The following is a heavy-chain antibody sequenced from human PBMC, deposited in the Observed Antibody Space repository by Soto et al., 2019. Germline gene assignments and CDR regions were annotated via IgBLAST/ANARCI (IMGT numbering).Heavy chain of an antibody. J-gene: IGHJ5*02. CDR1: GGSFSGYY. Sequence: SETLSLTCAVYGGSFSGYYWSWIRQPPGKGLEWIGEINHSGSTNYNPSLKSRVTISVDTSKNQFSLKLSSVTAADTAVYYCARGGWYILPGYWINWSDPWCQGTLGT. CDR2: INHSGST. V-gene: IGHV4-34*01. CDR3: ARGGWYILPGYWINWSDP. D-gene: IGHD3-9*01.